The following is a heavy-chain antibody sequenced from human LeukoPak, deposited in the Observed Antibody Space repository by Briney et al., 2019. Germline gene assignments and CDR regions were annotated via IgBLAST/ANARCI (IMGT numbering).Heavy chain of an antibody. CDR1: GFTFDDYA. J-gene: IGHJ6*02. Sequence: PGRSLRLSCAASGFTFDDYAMHWVRQAPGKGLEWVSGISWNSGSIGYADSVKGRFTISRDNAKNSLYLQMNSLRAEDTALYYCAKESYCSGGSCYSSVIGDWYYYGMDVWGQGTTVTVPS. CDR2: ISWNSGSI. V-gene: IGHV3-9*01. CDR3: AKESYCSGGSCYSSVIGDWYYYGMDV. D-gene: IGHD2-15*01.